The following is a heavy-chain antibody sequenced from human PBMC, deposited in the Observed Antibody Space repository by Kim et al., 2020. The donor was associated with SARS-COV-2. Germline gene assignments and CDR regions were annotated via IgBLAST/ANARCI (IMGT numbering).Heavy chain of an antibody. D-gene: IGHD3-22*01. J-gene: IGHJ4*02. CDR3: ARNYDISGYGSDYYFDY. CDR1: GYSFTSYW. Sequence: GESLKISCKGSGYSFTSYWIGWVRQMPGKGLEWMGIIYPGDSDTRYSPSFQGQVTISADKSISTAYLQWSSLKASDTAMYYCARNYDISGYGSDYYFDYWGQGTLVTVSS. CDR2: IYPGDSDT. V-gene: IGHV5-51*01.